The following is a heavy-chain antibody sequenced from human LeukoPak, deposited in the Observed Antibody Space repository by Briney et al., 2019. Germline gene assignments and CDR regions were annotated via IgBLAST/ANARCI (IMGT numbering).Heavy chain of an antibody. Sequence: PGGSLRLSCAASGFTFRTYNMNWVRQAPGKGPEWVSSISTSGTTMYYADSVKGRFTISRDNANNSLYLQMNSLRAEDTAVYYCASSPPRGGRPWGQGTLVSVPS. CDR3: ASSPPRGGRP. CDR1: GFTFRTYN. J-gene: IGHJ5*02. CDR2: ISTSGTTM. V-gene: IGHV3-48*01. D-gene: IGHD3-16*01.